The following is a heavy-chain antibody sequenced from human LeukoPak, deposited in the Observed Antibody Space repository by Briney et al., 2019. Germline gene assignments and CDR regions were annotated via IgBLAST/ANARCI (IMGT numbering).Heavy chain of an antibody. CDR1: ALTVSSNY. V-gene: IGHV3-53*01. J-gene: IGHJ3*02. CDR3: AREGSRGAFDI. CDR2: IYSGGST. Sequence: GGSLRLSSAAPALTVSSNYMSWVRQAPGKGLEWVSVIYSGGSTYYADSVKGRFTISRDNSKNTLYLQMNRLRAEDTAVYYCAREGSRGAFDIWGQGTMVTVSS.